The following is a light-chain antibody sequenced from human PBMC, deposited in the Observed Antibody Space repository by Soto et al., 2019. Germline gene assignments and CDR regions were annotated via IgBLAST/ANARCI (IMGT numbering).Light chain of an antibody. CDR2: SYN. CDR3: AAWDDSLNGPV. CDR1: SSNIGSNN. J-gene: IGLJ2*01. V-gene: IGLV1-44*01. Sequence: QSVLTQPPSASGTPGQRVTLSCSGSSSNIGSNNVNWYQQLPGTAPKLLIYSYNERPSGVPDRFSGSKSGTSASLAISGLQSEDEADYYCAAWDDSLNGPVFGGGTKLTVL.